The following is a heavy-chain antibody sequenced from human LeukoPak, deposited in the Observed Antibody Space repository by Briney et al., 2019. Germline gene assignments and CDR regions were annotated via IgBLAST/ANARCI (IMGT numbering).Heavy chain of an antibody. CDR3: ATALAATIKGNYYFDY. CDR1: GYTLTELS. V-gene: IGHV1-24*01. D-gene: IGHD5-12*01. Sequence: SVKVSCKVSGYTLTELSMHWVRQAPGKGLEWMGGFDPEDGETIYAQKFQGRVTMTEDTSTDTAYMELSSLRSEDTAVYYCATALAATIKGNYYFDYWGQGTLVTVSS. J-gene: IGHJ4*02. CDR2: FDPEDGET.